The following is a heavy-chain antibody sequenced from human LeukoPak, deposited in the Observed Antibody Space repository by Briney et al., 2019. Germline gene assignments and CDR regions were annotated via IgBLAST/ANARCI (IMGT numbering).Heavy chain of an antibody. V-gene: IGHV1-46*01. D-gene: IGHD5-18*01. CDR2: INPSGGST. CDR3: AREEDTAMVPTDY. J-gene: IGHJ4*02. CDR1: GYTFTGYY. Sequence: ASVKASCKASGYTFTGYYMHWVRQAPGQGLEWMGIINPSGGSTSYAQKFQGRVTMTRDMSTSTVYMELSSLRSEDTAVYYCAREEDTAMVPTDYWGQGTLVTVSS.